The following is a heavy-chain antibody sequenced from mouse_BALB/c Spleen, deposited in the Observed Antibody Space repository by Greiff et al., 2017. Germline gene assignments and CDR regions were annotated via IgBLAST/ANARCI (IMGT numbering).Heavy chain of an antibody. Sequence: VQLQESGAELARPGASVKLSCKASGYTFTSYWMQWVKQRPGQGLEWIGAIYPGDGDTRYTQKFKGKATLTADKSSSTAYMQLSSLASEDSAVYYCARGDPTALDYWGQGTTLTVSS. D-gene: IGHD1-2*01. V-gene: IGHV1-87*01. CDR3: ARGDPTALDY. CDR2: IYPGDGDT. CDR1: GYTFTSYW. J-gene: IGHJ2*01.